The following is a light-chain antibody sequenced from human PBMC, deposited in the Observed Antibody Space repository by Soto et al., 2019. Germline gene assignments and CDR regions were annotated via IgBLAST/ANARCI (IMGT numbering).Light chain of an antibody. Sequence: EIVMTQSPATLSVSPGERATLSFRASQSISSKLAWYQQKPGQTPRLLIYATSTRATGIPARFSGSGSGTEFTLTISSLQSEDFAVYYCQHYNNWPLTFGGGTKVDIK. J-gene: IGKJ4*01. CDR2: ATS. CDR1: QSISSK. V-gene: IGKV3-15*01. CDR3: QHYNNWPLT.